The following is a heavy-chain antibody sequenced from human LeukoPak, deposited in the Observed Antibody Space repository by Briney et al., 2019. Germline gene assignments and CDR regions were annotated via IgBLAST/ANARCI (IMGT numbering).Heavy chain of an antibody. CDR2: IYYSGST. D-gene: IGHD6-13*01. CDR1: GGSISSSSYY. J-gene: IGHJ4*02. Sequence: SETLSLTCTVSGGSISSSSYYWGWIRQPPGKGLEWIGSIYYSGSTYYNPSLKSRVTISVDTSKNQFSLKLSSVTAADTAVYYCARKSGVAAVDYWGQGTLVTVSS. V-gene: IGHV4-39*01. CDR3: ARKSGVAAVDY.